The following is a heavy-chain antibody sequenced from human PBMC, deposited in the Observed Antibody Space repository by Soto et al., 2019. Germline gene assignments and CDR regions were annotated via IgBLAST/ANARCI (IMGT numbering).Heavy chain of an antibody. CDR3: ARRARPDFYYMDV. D-gene: IGHD6-6*01. V-gene: IGHV3-64*01. CDR1: GFTLSGYA. J-gene: IGHJ6*03. Sequence: EVQLAESGGGLAQPGGSLRLSCAASGFTLSGYAMDWVRQAPGKGLEYVSGISSNGVGTYYANSVQGRFTISRDNSKNTGYLQRGSLRPEDMAVYYCARRARPDFYYMDVWGKGTTVTVSS. CDR2: ISSNGVGT.